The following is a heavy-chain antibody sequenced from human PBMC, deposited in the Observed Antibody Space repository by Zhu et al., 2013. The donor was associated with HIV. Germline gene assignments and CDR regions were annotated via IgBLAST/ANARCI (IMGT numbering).Heavy chain of an antibody. CDR3: ARGVYGSGSYYGHGLDV. D-gene: IGHD3-10*01. V-gene: IGHV4-59*01. Sequence: QVQLQESGPGLVKPSETLSLTCTVSGGSISSYYWSWIRQPPGRGLEWIGYVYRSGSTNYNPSLKSRVTVSVDTSKTQFSLKLSSVTAADTAVYYCARGVYGSGSYYGHGLDVWGQGTTVTGLL. CDR1: GGSISSYY. CDR2: VYRSGST. J-gene: IGHJ6*02.